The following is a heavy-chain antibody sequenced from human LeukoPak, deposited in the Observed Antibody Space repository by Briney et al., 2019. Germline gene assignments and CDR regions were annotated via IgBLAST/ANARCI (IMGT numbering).Heavy chain of an antibody. V-gene: IGHV1-69*13. J-gene: IGHJ4*02. CDR3: AGSSEMATITTGFDY. Sequence: ASVRVSCKASGGTFSSYAISWVRQAPGQGLEWMGGIIPIFGTANHAQKFQGRVTITADESTSTAYMELSSLRSEDTAVYYCAGSSEMATITTGFDYWGQGTLVTVSS. D-gene: IGHD5-24*01. CDR1: GGTFSSYA. CDR2: IIPIFGTA.